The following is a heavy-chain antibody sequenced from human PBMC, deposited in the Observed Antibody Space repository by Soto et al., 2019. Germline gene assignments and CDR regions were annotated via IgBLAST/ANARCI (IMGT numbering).Heavy chain of an antibody. CDR2: INAGNGNT. CDR1: GYTFTSYA. CDR3: ARDFPIYDYVWGSYRFPRIDY. D-gene: IGHD3-16*02. Sequence: GASVKVSCKASGYTFTSYAMHWVRQAPGQRLEWMGWINAGNGNTKYSQKFQGRVTITRDTSASTAYMELSSLRSEDTAVYYCARDFPIYDYVWGSYRFPRIDYWGQGTLVTVSS. V-gene: IGHV1-3*01. J-gene: IGHJ4*02.